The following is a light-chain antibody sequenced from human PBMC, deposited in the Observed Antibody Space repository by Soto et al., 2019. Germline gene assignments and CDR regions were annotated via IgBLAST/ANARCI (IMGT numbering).Light chain of an antibody. J-gene: IGKJ3*01. CDR2: GAS. CDR1: QSISSSY. V-gene: IGKV3-20*01. Sequence: EIVLTQSPGTLSLSPGERATLSCRASQSISSSYLAWFQQKPGQAPRLLIYGASSRATGIPDRFSGSGSGTDFTLTISRLEPEACAVDYCQHYGSSPRTFGPGTKVDIK. CDR3: QHYGSSPRT.